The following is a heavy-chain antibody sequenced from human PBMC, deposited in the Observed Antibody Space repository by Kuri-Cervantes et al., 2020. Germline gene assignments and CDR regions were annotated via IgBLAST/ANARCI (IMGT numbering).Heavy chain of an antibody. CDR2: IYSCGST. Sequence: LSLTCAASGFTVSSNYMSWVRQAPGKGLEWVSVIYSCGSTYYADSVKGRFTISRDNAKNTLYLQMNSLRADDTGIYYCATKEIWGQGTAVTVSS. V-gene: IGHV3-66*03. J-gene: IGHJ6*02. CDR3: ATKEI. CDR1: GFTVSSNY. D-gene: IGHD1/OR15-1a*01.